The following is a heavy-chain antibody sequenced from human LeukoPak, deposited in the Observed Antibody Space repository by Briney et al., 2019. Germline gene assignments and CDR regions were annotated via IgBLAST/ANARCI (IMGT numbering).Heavy chain of an antibody. V-gene: IGHV3-23*01. Sequence: GGSLRLSCAASGITFSSYAMSWVRQAPGKGREWGSAISGSGGSTYYADSAKGRFTISRDNSKNPLYLQMTSLRAEDTAVYSCAKGARREWLLPFDYWGQGTLVTVSS. CDR3: AKGARREWLLPFDY. J-gene: IGHJ4*02. CDR1: GITFSSYA. D-gene: IGHD3-3*01. CDR2: ISGSGGST.